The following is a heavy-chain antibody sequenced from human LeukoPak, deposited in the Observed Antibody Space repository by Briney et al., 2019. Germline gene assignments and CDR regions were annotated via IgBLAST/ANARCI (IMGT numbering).Heavy chain of an antibody. V-gene: IGHV4-59*11. CDR2: IYCSGST. Sequence: NPGGSLRLSCAASGFTFSSHWMSWIRQPPGKGLEWIGYIYCSGSTNYNPSLKSRVTISVDTSKNQFPLKLSSMTAADTAVYYCARVSGELPPNWFDPWGQGTLVTVSS. CDR3: ARVSGELPPNWFDP. CDR1: GFTFSSHW. J-gene: IGHJ5*02. D-gene: IGHD1-26*01.